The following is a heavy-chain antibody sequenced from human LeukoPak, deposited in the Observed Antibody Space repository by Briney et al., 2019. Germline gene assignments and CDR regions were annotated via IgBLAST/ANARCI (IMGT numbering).Heavy chain of an antibody. Sequence: GGSMRLSCAASGFTFSSYAMSWVRQAPGKGLEWVSAISGSGDSTYYSDSVKGRFTISRDNSKNTLYVQMNSLRAEDTAVYYCAKPLVSDYYDSSGYWGYWGQGTLVTVSS. CDR1: GFTFSSYA. D-gene: IGHD3-22*01. CDR3: AKPLVSDYYDSSGYWGY. V-gene: IGHV3-23*01. J-gene: IGHJ4*02. CDR2: ISGSGDST.